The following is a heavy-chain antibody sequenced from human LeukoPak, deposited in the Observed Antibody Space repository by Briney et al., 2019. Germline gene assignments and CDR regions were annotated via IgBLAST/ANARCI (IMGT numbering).Heavy chain of an antibody. J-gene: IGHJ4*02. CDR3: ARDFQGYFDY. CDR1: GFTFSSYE. V-gene: IGHV3-48*03. Sequence: PGGSLRLSCAASGFTFSSYEMNWVRQAQGKGLEWISYISTSGSTIYYTDSVKGRLTISRDNAKNSLYLQMNSLRVEDTAVYYCARDFQGYFDYWGQGTLVTVSS. CDR2: ISTSGSTI.